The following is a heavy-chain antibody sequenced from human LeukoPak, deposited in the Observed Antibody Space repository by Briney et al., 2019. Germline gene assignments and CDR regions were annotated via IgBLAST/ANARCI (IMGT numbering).Heavy chain of an antibody. Sequence: GASVKVSCKTSGYTFSAHYLHWVRQAPGQRPEWVGRIDPASGGTHYAQKFQGRVTVTRDSSTTTVDMELSGLRSDDTAVYYCARVPGPYTTSRFDFWGQGTLVTVPS. D-gene: IGHD2-2*02. CDR1: GYTFSAHY. CDR2: IDPASGGT. J-gene: IGHJ4*02. V-gene: IGHV1-2*02. CDR3: ARVPGPYTTSRFDF.